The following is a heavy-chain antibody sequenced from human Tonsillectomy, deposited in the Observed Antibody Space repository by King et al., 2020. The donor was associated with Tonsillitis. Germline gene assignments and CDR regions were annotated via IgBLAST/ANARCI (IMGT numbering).Heavy chain of an antibody. J-gene: IGHJ2*01. V-gene: IGHV3-30*02. CDR1: GFTFSSYG. Sequence: VQLVESGGGVVQPGGSLRLSCAASGFTFSSYGMHWVRQAPGKGLEWVAFIRYDGSNKYYADSVKGRFTISRDNSKNTLYLQMNSLRAEDTAVYYCAKGGSGWLGNWYFDLWGRGTLFTVSS. CDR2: IRYDGSNK. CDR3: AKGGSGWLGNWYFDL. D-gene: IGHD6-19*01.